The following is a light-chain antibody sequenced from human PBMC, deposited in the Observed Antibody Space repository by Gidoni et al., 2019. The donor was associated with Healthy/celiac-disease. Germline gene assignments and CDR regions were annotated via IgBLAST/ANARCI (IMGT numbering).Light chain of an antibody. J-gene: IGLJ1*01. Sequence: QSALPQPPSFSGSPGHSITISCTGTSSDVWSYNLVSWYQQHPGKAPKLMIYEVSKRPSGVSNRFSGSKSGNTASLTISGLQAEDEADYYCCSYAGSRTFYVFGTGTKVTVL. CDR2: EVS. V-gene: IGLV2-23*02. CDR3: CSYAGSRTFYV. CDR1: SSDVWSYNL.